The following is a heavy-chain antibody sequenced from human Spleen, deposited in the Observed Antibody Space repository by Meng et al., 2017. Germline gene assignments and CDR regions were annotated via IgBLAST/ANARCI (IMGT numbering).Heavy chain of an antibody. V-gene: IGHV3-23*01. J-gene: IGHJ4*02. D-gene: IGHD3-16*01. CDR3: AKARDRWGGPFDY. Sequence: LTGAASGFTFSSYAMSWVRQAPGKGLEWVSAISGSGGSTYYADSVKGRFTISRDNSKNTLYLQMNSLRAEDTAVYYCAKARDRWGGPFDYWGQGTLVTVSS. CDR1: GFTFSSYA. CDR2: ISGSGGST.